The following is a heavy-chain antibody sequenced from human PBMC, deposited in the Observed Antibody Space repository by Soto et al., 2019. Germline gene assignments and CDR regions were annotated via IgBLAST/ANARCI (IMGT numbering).Heavy chain of an antibody. V-gene: IGHV3-74*01. Sequence: DVQLVESGGGLFQPGGSLRLSCAASGFTFSTYWMHWVRQAPGQGLVWLSRINADGRTTNYADSVRGRFTISRDNAKKTLFLQVNSLRAEHTAVYYCATAGQFRFDNWGQVALVTVAS. CDR3: ATAGQFRFDN. J-gene: IGHJ4*02. D-gene: IGHD2-21*01. CDR1: GFTFSTYW. CDR2: INADGRTT.